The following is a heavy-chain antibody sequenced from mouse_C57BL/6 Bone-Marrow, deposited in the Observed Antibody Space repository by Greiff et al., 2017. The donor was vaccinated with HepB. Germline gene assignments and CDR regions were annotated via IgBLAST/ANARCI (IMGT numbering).Heavy chain of an antibody. D-gene: IGHD2-3*01. V-gene: IGHV7-1*01. CDR2: SRNKANDYTT. CDR1: GFTFSDFY. Sequence: EVQVVESGGGLVQSGRSLRLSCATSGFTFSDFYMEWVRQAPGKGLEWIAASRNKANDYTTEYSASVKGRFIVSRDTSQSILYLQMNALRAEDTAIYYCAREDIYDGSPFAYWGQGTLVTVSA. CDR3: AREDIYDGSPFAY. J-gene: IGHJ3*01.